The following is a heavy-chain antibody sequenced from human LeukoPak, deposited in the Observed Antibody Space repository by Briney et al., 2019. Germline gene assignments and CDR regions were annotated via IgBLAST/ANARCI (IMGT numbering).Heavy chain of an antibody. J-gene: IGHJ4*02. CDR3: ATEMTSVVPDY. D-gene: IGHD4-11*01. CDR2: VDTEKDER. Sequence: ASVKVSCKVFGHTLTELTMHWVRQAPGKGLEWMGGVDTEKDERMYAGRFRGRVTMTEDMSTDTAYMELSSLRSGDTAVYFCATEMTSVVPDYWGQGTLVTVSS. V-gene: IGHV1-24*01. CDR1: GHTLTELT.